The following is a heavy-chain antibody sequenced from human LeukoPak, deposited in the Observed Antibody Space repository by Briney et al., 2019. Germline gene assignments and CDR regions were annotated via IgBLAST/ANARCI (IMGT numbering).Heavy chain of an antibody. CDR3: ATVHFGYFTF. Sequence: GGSLRLSCAASGLTFSDYHMSWIRQAPGKGLEWVSHISDNGRTKYYANSAQGRFTVSRDNAKNSLYLQMNSLRADDTAVYYCATVHFGYFTFWGQGTLVPVSS. V-gene: IGHV3-11*01. CDR2: ISDNGRTK. D-gene: IGHD3-3*01. CDR1: GLTFSDYH. J-gene: IGHJ4*02.